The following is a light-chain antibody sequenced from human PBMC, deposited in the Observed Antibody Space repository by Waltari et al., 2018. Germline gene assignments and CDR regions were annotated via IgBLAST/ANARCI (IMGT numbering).Light chain of an antibody. CDR2: GAT. CDR1: QSVSSSY. CDR3: QQSYSAPRT. Sequence: EIVLTQSPGTLYLSPGERATLSCRASQSVSSSYLAWYQQKRGQAPRLLIYGATRRATGIPDRFSGSGSGTDFTLTISRLEPEDFATYYCQQSYSAPRTFGQGTKVDFK. J-gene: IGKJ1*01. V-gene: IGKV3-20*01.